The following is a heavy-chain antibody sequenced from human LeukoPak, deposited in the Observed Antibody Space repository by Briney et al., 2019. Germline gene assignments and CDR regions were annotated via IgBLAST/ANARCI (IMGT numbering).Heavy chain of an antibody. J-gene: IGHJ3*02. Sequence: GGSLRLSCAASGFTFSSCGMHWVRQAPGKGLEWVAFIRYDGSNKYYADSVKGRFTISRDNSKNTLYLQMNSLRAEDTAVYYCAKCIAVAVPYGGHAFDIWGQGTMVTVSS. CDR2: IRYDGSNK. D-gene: IGHD6-19*01. V-gene: IGHV3-30*02. CDR1: GFTFSSCG. CDR3: AKCIAVAVPYGGHAFDI.